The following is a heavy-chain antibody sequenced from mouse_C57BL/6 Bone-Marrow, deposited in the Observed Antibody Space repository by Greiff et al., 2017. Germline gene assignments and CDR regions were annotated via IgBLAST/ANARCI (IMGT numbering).Heavy chain of an antibody. Sequence: VQLQQSGPELVKPGASVKISCKASGYAFSSSWMNWVKQRPGKGLEWIGRIYPGDGDTNYNGKFKGKATLTADKSSSTAYMQLSSLTSEDSAVYYCARSMGLRHYYAMDYWGQGTSVTVSS. CDR1: GYAFSSSW. D-gene: IGHD2-4*01. V-gene: IGHV1-82*01. CDR3: ARSMGLRHYYAMDY. CDR2: IYPGDGDT. J-gene: IGHJ4*01.